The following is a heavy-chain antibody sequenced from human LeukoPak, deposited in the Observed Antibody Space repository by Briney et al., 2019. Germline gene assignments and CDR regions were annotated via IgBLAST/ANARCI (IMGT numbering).Heavy chain of an antibody. D-gene: IGHD2-21*01. CDR3: ARGTSCGSKCFFDY. CDR1: GGSISGYY. V-gene: IGHV4-4*07. CDR2: LDSSGST. J-gene: IGHJ4*02. Sequence: SETLSHTCKVSGGSISGYYWSWIRQPAGKGLEWIGRLDSSGSTNYNSSLKSRVTMSIDRSQFSLRLTSVTAADTAIYYCARGTSCGSKCFFDYWGQGILVTVSS.